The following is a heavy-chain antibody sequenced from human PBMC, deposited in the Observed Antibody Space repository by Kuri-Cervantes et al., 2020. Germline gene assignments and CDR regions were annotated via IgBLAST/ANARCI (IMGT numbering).Heavy chain of an antibody. Sequence: SLKISCAASGFTFDDYAMHWVRQAPGKGLEWVSGISWNSGSIGYADSVKGRFTISRDNAKNSLYLQMNSLRAEDTALYYCAKVYHRRGPLSFDPWGQGTLVTVSS. D-gene: IGHD1-14*01. V-gene: IGHV3-9*01. CDR3: AKVYHRRGPLSFDP. J-gene: IGHJ5*02. CDR1: GFTFDDYA. CDR2: ISWNSGSI.